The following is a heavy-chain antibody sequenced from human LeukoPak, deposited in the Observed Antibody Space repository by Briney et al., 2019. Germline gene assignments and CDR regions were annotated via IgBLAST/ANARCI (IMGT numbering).Heavy chain of an antibody. CDR1: GYSFTTYW. CDR2: IDPSDSYT. Sequence: GESLRISCKGSGYSFTTYWISWLRQMPGKGLEWIGRIDPSDSYTKYNPSFQGHVTISADKSISTAYLQWSSLTASDSAMYYCASMIRGYYAMDVWGQGTPVTVSS. CDR3: ASMIRGYYAMDV. J-gene: IGHJ6*02. V-gene: IGHV5-10-1*01. D-gene: IGHD3-10*01.